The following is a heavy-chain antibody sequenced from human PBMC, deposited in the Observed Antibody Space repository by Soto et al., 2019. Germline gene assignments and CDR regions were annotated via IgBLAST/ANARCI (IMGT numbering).Heavy chain of an antibody. CDR2: IKQDGSEK. D-gene: IGHD3-10*01. J-gene: IGHJ6*02. CDR1: GFTFSSYW. Sequence: GGSLRLSCSASGFTFSSYWMSWVRQAPGKGLEWVANIKQDGSEKYYVDSVKGRFTISRDNAKNSLYLQMNSLRAEDTAVYYCASGVRGYGMDCCGQGSTVTVSS. CDR3: ASGVRGYGMDC. V-gene: IGHV3-7*03.